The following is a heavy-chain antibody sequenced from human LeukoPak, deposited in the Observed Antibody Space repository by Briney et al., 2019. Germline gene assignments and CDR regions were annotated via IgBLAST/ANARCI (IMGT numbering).Heavy chain of an antibody. J-gene: IGHJ4*02. V-gene: IGHV4-39*07. D-gene: IGHD2-2*01. CDR1: GGSISSRSYY. Sequence: SETLSLTCTVSGGSISSRSYYWGWIRQPPGKGLEWIGSIYHGGSTYYSPSLKSRVTISVDTSKNQFSLKLSSVTAADTAVYFCARDGAGYCSSTSCRAGVDYWGQGTLVTVSS. CDR3: ARDGAGYCSSTSCRAGVDY. CDR2: IYHGGST.